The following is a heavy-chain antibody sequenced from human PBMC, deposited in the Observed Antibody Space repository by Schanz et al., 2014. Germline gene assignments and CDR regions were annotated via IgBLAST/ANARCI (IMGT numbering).Heavy chain of an antibody. CDR1: GGTFSSFG. J-gene: IGHJ4*02. CDR2: IIPSLGLA. V-gene: IGHV1-69*04. Sequence: QVQLVQSGPEVKKPGSSVKVSCKASGGTFSSFGINWVRQAPGQGLEWMGRIIPSLGLAKYEQKFQDKVTITADTSTTTAYMELSGLRSEDTAVYYCARGGYSSGWYDRDIAHFDYWGQGTLVTVSS. CDR3: ARGGYSSGWYDRDIAHFDY. D-gene: IGHD6-19*01.